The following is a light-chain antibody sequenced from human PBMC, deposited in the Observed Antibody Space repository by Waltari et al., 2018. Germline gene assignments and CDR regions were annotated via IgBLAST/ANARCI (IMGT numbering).Light chain of an antibody. CDR1: QDIRNW. CDR2: ATS. V-gene: IGKV1-12*01. J-gene: IGKJ3*01. Sequence: DIQMTQSPSSVSASVGDRVTITCRASQDIRNWLAWYQQKPGKAPNLLIYATSSLQTGVPSRFSGSGSGTEFTLTISSLQPEDFATYYCQQVNSFPITFGPGTKVDIK. CDR3: QQVNSFPIT.